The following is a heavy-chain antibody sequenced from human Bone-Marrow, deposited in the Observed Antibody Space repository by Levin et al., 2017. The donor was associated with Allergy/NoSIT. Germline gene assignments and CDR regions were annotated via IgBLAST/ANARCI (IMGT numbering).Heavy chain of an antibody. CDR2: FDPEDGET. CDR3: VRYGDYVDAFDI. V-gene: IGHV1-24*01. D-gene: IGHD4-17*01. Sequence: GESLKISCTVSGYSITELSMHWVRQAPGKGLDWMGGFDPEDGETVYAQKFQGRVTMTEDTSTDTAFMELSSLRSEDTAVYYCVRYGDYVDAFDIWGQGTMVTVSS. J-gene: IGHJ3*02. CDR1: GYSITELS.